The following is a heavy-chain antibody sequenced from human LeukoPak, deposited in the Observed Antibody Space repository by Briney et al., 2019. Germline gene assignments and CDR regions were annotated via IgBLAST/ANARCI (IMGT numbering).Heavy chain of an antibody. Sequence: ASVKVSCKASGYTFTNYYIHWVRQAPGQGLEWTGIINPSGGSTSYAQKFQGRVTMTRDTSTSTVYMELSSLRSEDTAVYYCAKDHQYDFDYWGQGTLVTVSS. V-gene: IGHV1-46*01. J-gene: IGHJ4*02. CDR1: GYTFTNYY. CDR2: INPSGGST. CDR3: AKDHQYDFDY. D-gene: IGHD2-8*01.